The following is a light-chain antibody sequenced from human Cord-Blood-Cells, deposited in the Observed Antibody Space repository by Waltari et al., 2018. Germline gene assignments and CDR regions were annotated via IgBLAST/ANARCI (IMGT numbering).Light chain of an antibody. CDR2: DAS. V-gene: IGKV3-11*01. CDR1: QSVSSY. CDR3: QQRSN. J-gene: IGKJ5*01. Sequence: EIVLTQSPATLSLSPGERATLSCRASQSVSSYLAWYQQKPGQAPRLLIYDASNRATGIPARFSGSGSGTDFTLTISSLEPEDFAVYYCQQRSNFGQGTRLVIK.